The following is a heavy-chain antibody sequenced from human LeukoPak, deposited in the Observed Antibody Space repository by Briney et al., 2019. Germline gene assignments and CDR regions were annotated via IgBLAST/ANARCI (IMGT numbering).Heavy chain of an antibody. J-gene: IGHJ4*02. V-gene: IGHV3-23*01. CDR3: AKSAADYSSSSFDY. CDR1: GFTFSSYA. D-gene: IGHD6-6*01. Sequence: GGSLRLSCAASGFTFSSYAMSWVRQAPGKGLEWVSSISGSGGSTHYADSVKGRFTISRYNSKNTLYMQMNSLRAEDTAVYYCAKSAADYSSSSFDYWGQGTLVTVSS. CDR2: ISGSGGST.